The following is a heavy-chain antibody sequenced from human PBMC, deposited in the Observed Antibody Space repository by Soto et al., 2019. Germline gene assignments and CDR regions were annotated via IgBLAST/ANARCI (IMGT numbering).Heavy chain of an antibody. CDR1: GFTFSSYG. Sequence: QVQLVESGGGVVQPGRSLRLSCAASGFTFSSYGMHWVRQAPGKGLEWVAVISYDGSNKYYADSVKGRFTISRDNSKNTLYLQMNSLRAEDTAVYYCAIVATGNWGQGTLVTVSS. CDR2: ISYDGSNK. J-gene: IGHJ4*02. CDR3: AIVATGN. D-gene: IGHD5-12*01. V-gene: IGHV3-30*03.